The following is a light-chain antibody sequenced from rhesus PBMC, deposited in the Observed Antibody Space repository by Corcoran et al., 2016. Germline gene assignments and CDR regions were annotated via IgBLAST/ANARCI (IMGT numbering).Light chain of an antibody. CDR1: QGISSW. CDR2: KAS. J-gene: IGKJ1*01. CDR3: QQYNSAPPT. Sequence: DIQMTQSPSSLSASVGDRVTITCRASQGISSWLAWYQQTPGKAPKLLIYKASSLQSGVPSRFSGMGSGTYLTLPISSLQPEDFATYYCQQYNSAPPTFGQGTKVEIK. V-gene: IGKV1-21*01.